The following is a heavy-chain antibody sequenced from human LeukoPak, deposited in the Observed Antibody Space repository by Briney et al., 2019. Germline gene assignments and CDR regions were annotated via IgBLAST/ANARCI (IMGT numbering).Heavy chain of an antibody. D-gene: IGHD6-13*01. J-gene: IGHJ5*02. V-gene: IGHV1-2*02. CDR1: GYTFTGYY. Sequence: ASVKVSCKASGYTFTGYYMHWVRQAPGQGLEWMGWINPNSGGTNYAQKFQGRVTMTRDTSISTAYMELSRLRSDDTAVYYCVRKSRAAGTCWFDPWGQGTLVTVSS. CDR3: VRKSRAAGTCWFDP. CDR2: INPNSGGT.